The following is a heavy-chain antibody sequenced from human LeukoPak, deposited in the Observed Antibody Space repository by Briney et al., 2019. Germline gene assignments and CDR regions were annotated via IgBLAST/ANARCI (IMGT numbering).Heavy chain of an antibody. Sequence: SGGSLRLSCATSGFSFSSHAMTWVRQAPGKGLEWLSAISISGDDTYYADSVKGRFTSSRDNSKNTLYLQMNSLSADDTAMYYCANEIRPNDYWGQGTLVTVSS. D-gene: IGHD4-17*01. V-gene: IGHV3-23*01. J-gene: IGHJ4*02. CDR1: GFSFSSHA. CDR2: ISISGDDT. CDR3: ANEIRPNDY.